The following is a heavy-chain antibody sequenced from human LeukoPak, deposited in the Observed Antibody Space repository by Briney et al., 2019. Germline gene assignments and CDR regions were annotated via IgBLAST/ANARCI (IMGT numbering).Heavy chain of an antibody. Sequence: SETLSLTCTVSGGSISSSSYYWGWIRQPPGKGLEWIGSIYYSGSTYYNPSLKSRVTISVDTSKNQFSLKLSSVSAADTAVYYCARGPQLPRYPFDYWGQGTLVTVSS. CDR3: ARGPQLPRYPFDY. CDR2: IYYSGST. J-gene: IGHJ4*02. V-gene: IGHV4-39*07. D-gene: IGHD1-14*01. CDR1: GGSISSSSYY.